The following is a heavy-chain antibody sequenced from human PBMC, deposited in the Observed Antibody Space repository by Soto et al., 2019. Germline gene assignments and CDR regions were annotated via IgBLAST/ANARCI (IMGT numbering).Heavy chain of an antibody. V-gene: IGHV1-18*01. CDR2: ISAYNGNT. Sequence: GASVRVSCKASGYTFTSYGISWVRQAPGQGLEWMGWISAYNGNTNYAQKLQGRVTMTTDTSTSTAYMELRSLRSDDTAVYYCARKLLAVAGTEFDYWGQGTLVTVSS. CDR3: ARKLLAVAGTEFDY. J-gene: IGHJ4*02. CDR1: GYTFTSYG. D-gene: IGHD6-19*01.